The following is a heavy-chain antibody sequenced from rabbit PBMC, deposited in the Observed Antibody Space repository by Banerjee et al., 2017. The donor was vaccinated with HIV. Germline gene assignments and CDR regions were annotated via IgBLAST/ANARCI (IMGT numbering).Heavy chain of an antibody. CDR3: ARDLAGVIGWNFNL. V-gene: IGHV1S45*01. J-gene: IGHJ4*01. CDR1: GFDFSNNVL. D-gene: IGHD4-1*01. CDR2: INTSSGNT. Sequence: QEQLVESGGGLVQPEGSLTLTCKASGFDFSNNVLCWVRQAPGKGLEWIACINTSSGNTVYATWAKGRFTISKASWTTVTLQMTSLTAADTASYFCARDLAGVIGWNFNLWGQGTLVTVS.